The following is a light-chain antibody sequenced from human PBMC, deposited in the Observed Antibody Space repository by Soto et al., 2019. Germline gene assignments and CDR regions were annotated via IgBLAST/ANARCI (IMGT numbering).Light chain of an antibody. CDR2: EVR. CDR1: SSDVGGYNH. J-gene: IGLJ2*01. V-gene: IGLV2-23*02. CDR3: GSYAGSITLV. Sequence: QSALTQPASVSGSPGQSITISCTGTSSDVGGYNHVSWYQQHPGKAPKLIIYEVRNRPSGVSNRLSGSKSGNTASLTIAGLQAEDEADYYCGSYAGSITLVFGGGTKLTVL.